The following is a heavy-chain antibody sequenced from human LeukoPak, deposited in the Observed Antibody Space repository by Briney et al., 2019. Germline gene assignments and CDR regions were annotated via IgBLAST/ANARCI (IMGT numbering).Heavy chain of an antibody. CDR3: ASAGYSSGWLSQNYYYYGMDV. J-gene: IGHJ6*02. D-gene: IGHD6-19*01. CDR2: INSDGSST. CDR1: GFTFSSYW. Sequence: GGSLRLSCAASGFTFSSYWMHWVRQAPGKGLVWVSRINSDGSSTSYADSVKGRFTISRDNAKNTLYLQMNSLRAEDTAVYYCASAGYSSGWLSQNYYYYGMDVWGQGTTVTVSS. V-gene: IGHV3-74*01.